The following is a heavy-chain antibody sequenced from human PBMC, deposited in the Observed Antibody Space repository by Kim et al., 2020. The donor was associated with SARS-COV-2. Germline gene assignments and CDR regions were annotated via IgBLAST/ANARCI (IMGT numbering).Heavy chain of an antibody. CDR1: GGSISTFH. CDR3: ARRGRYCSGGRCYGTFDS. CDR2: IFYTGST. J-gene: IGHJ4*01. V-gene: IGHV4-59*13. Sequence: SETLSLTCTISGGSISTFHWSWVRQSPGKGLEWIAYIFYTGSTNSNPSLKSRVTMSIDTSKNQFSLKLTSVTAADTAVYYCARRGRYCSGGRCYGTFDSWGHGTLVTVSS. D-gene: IGHD2-15*01.